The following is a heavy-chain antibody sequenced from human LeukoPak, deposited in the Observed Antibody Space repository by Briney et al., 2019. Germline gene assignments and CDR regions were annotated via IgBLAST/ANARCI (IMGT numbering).Heavy chain of an antibody. CDR1: GFSFSSYN. Sequence: GGSLRLSCEASGFSFSSYNMDWVRQTPGKGLEWVSGIDWNGGSTGYADSVKGRFTISRDNAKNSLYLQMNSLRAEDTALYYCARDANYDSSPWGQGTLVTVSS. V-gene: IGHV3-20*04. CDR3: ARDANYDSSP. CDR2: IDWNGGST. D-gene: IGHD3-22*01. J-gene: IGHJ4*02.